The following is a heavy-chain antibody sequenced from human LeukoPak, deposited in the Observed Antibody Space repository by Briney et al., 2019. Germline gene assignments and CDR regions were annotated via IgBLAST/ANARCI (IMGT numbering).Heavy chain of an antibody. CDR2: ISGSGGGT. CDR1: GFTFSSYA. CDR3: ATYRQVLLPFES. V-gene: IGHV3-23*01. Sequence: GGSLRLSCAASGFTFSSYAMSWVRQAPGKGLEWVSAISGSGGGTYYADSVKGRFTISRDNSKNTLYLQMNSLRAEDTAIYYCATYRQVLLPFESWGQGTLVTVSS. J-gene: IGHJ4*02. D-gene: IGHD2-8*02.